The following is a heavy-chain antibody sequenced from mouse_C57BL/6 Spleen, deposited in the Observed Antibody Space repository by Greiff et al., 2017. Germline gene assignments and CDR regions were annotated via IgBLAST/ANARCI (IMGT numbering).Heavy chain of an antibody. V-gene: IGHV5-17*01. CDR2: ISSGSSTI. J-gene: IGHJ4*01. CDR3: ARRTTVVGGAMDY. D-gene: IGHD1-1*01. CDR1: GFTFSDYG. Sequence: EVQLQESGGGLVKPGGSLKLSCAASGFTFSDYGMHWVRQAPEKGLEWVAYISSGSSTIYYADTVKGRFTISRDNAKNTLFLQMTSLRSEDTAMYYCARRTTVVGGAMDYWGQGTSVTVSS.